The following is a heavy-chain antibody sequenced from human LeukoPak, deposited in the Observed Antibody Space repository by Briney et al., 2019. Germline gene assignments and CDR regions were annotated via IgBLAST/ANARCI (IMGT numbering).Heavy chain of an antibody. Sequence: PGGSLRLSCAASGFTFSSYGMHWVRQAPGKGLEWVANIKQDGSEKYYVDSVKGRLTISRDNAKNSLYLQMNSLRAEDTAVYYCARDSVSSGYYFDYWGQGTLVTVSS. CDR2: IKQDGSEK. CDR1: GFTFSSYG. J-gene: IGHJ4*02. CDR3: ARDSVSSGYYFDY. V-gene: IGHV3-7*01. D-gene: IGHD3-22*01.